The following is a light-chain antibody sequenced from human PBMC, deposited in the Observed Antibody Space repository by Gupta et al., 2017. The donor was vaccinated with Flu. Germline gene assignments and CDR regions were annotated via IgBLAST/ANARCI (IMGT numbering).Light chain of an antibody. Sequence: QSALTQPASVSGSPGQSITMSCTGTSSDIAYNYVSWHQQYPGEAPKLLIYDVNKRPSGISNRFSGSKFGNTASLTISGLQVEDEGYYFCSSYTSSTARVFGTGTKVTVL. J-gene: IGLJ1*01. CDR2: DVN. CDR1: SSDIAYNY. V-gene: IGLV2-14*01. CDR3: SSYTSSTARV.